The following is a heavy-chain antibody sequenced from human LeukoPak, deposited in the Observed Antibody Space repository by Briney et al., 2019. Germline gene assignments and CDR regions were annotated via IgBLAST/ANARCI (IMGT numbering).Heavy chain of an antibody. CDR3: ASNGAGGSYSYYFDN. V-gene: IGHV4-61*02. CDR2: IYSSGST. CDR1: GGSINSGTYY. Sequence: SETLSLTCNVPGGSINSGTYYWSWIRQPAGRGLEWIVRIYSSGSTNYNSSLNSRVTISLDTSKNQFSLKLSSVTASDTAVYYCASNGAGGSYSYYFDNWGQGTLVTVSS. J-gene: IGHJ4*02. D-gene: IGHD1-26*01.